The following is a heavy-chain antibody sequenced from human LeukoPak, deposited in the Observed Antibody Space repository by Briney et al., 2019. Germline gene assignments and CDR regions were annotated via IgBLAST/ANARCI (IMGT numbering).Heavy chain of an antibody. CDR2: ISAYNVNT. D-gene: IGHD1-26*01. V-gene: IGHV1-18*01. CDR1: GYTFTSYG. J-gene: IGHJ3*02. Sequence: ASVKDSCKASGYTFTSYGISWVRQAPGQGLEWMGWISAYNVNTNYAQKLQGRVTMTTDTSTRTAYMELRSLRSDDTAVYYCAYREDAFDIWGQGTMVTVSS. CDR3: AYREDAFDI.